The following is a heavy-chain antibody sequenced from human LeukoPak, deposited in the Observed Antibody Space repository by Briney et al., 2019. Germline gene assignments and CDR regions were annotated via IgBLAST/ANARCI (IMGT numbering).Heavy chain of an antibody. Sequence: MSSETLSPTCTVSGGSISSYHWSWIRQPPGKGLEWIGYIYYSGSTNYNPSLKSRVTISVDTSKNQFSLKLSSVTAADTAVYYCARDHWDYDILTGYYRVFDYWGQGTLVTVSS. D-gene: IGHD3-9*01. V-gene: IGHV4-59*01. CDR2: IYYSGST. J-gene: IGHJ4*02. CDR3: ARDHWDYDILTGYYRVFDY. CDR1: GGSISSYH.